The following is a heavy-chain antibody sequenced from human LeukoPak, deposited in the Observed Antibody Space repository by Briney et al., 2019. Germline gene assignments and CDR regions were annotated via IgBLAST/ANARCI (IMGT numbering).Heavy chain of an antibody. D-gene: IGHD6-19*01. Sequence: PGGSLRLSCAASGFIFSDYHMSWIRQAPGKGLEWVSYISPGGDEVYFADSVKGRFTIPRDNAKNSLFLQMSSLTAEDTAVYYCSGGRDIAVAGPGGYFDYWGQGSLVTVSS. CDR3: SGGRDIAVAGPGGYFDY. CDR2: ISPGGDEV. CDR1: GFIFSDYH. V-gene: IGHV3-11*01. J-gene: IGHJ4*02.